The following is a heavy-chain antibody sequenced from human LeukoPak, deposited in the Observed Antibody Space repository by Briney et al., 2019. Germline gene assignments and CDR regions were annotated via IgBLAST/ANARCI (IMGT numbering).Heavy chain of an antibody. D-gene: IGHD3-10*01. CDR3: ASHLGGSGSYYDAFDI. J-gene: IGHJ3*02. CDR2: INWDGGST. V-gene: IGHV3-20*04. CDR1: GFTFDDYG. Sequence: VGSLRLSCAASGFTFDDYGMSWVRQAPGKGLEWVSGINWDGGSTGYADSVKGRFTISRDNAKNSLYLQMNSLRAEGTALYYCASHLGGSGSYYDAFDIWGQGTMVTVSS.